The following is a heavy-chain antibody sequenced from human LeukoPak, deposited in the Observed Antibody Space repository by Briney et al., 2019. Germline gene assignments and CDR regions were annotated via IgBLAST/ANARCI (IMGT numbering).Heavy chain of an antibody. CDR1: GYTFTSYG. V-gene: IGHV1-18*01. CDR2: ISAYNGNT. D-gene: IGHD6-13*01. Sequence: ASVKVSCKASGYTFTSYGISWVRQAPGQGLEGMGWISAYNGNTNYAQKLQGRVTMTTDTSTSTAYMELRSLRSDDTAVYYCARDSRQLGTPTYYYYGMDVWGQGTTVTVSS. CDR3: ARDSRQLGTPTYYYYGMDV. J-gene: IGHJ6*02.